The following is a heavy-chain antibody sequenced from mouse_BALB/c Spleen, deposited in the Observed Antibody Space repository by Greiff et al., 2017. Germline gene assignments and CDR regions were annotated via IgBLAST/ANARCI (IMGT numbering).Heavy chain of an antibody. CDR2: ISDGGSYT. J-gene: IGHJ4*01. D-gene: IGHD2-1*01. V-gene: IGHV5-4*02. Sequence: EVKLQESGGGLVKPGGSLKLSCAASGFTFSDYYMYWVRQTPEKRLEWVATISDGGSYTYYPDSVKGRFTISRDNAKNNLYLQMSSLKSEDTAMYYGGREDGNYGVDYWGQGTSVTVSA. CDR1: GFTFSDYY. CDR3: GREDGNYGVDY.